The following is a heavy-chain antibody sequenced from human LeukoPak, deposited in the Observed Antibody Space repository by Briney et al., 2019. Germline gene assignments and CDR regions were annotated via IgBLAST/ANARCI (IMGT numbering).Heavy chain of an antibody. J-gene: IGHJ4*02. D-gene: IGHD3-22*01. CDR2: IYPGDSDT. CDR3: ARRVDSSGYYYEYYFDY. CDR1: GYSFTSYW. V-gene: IGHV5-51*01. Sequence: VASLKISCQGSGYSFTSYWIGWVRQLPGKSLESMGIIYPGDSDTRYSPSFQGQVTISADKSICTAYLQWSSLKASDTAMYYCARRVDSSGYYYEYYFDYWGQGTLVTVSS.